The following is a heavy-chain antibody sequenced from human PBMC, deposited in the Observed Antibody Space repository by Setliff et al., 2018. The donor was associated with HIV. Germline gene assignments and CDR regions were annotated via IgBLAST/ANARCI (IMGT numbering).Heavy chain of an antibody. J-gene: IGHJ5*02. CDR1: GYSIRDNFF. D-gene: IGHD2-21*02. Sequence: PSETLSLTCAVSGYSIRDNFFWGWVRQPPGKGLEWIGSIFYTGTTYYNPSLKSRVTLSLDTSKNQFSLELTSVPAADTAVYYCARHDCGGDCSINWFDPWGQGTLVTVSS. CDR3: ARHDCGGDCSINWFDP. CDR2: IFYTGTT. V-gene: IGHV4-38-2*01.